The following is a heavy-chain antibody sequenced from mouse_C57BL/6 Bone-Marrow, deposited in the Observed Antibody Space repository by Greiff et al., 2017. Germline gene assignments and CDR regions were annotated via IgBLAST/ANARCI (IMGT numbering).Heavy chain of an antibody. CDR3: TREHGNFYYFDY. CDR2: ISSGGDYI. CDR1: GFTFSSYA. J-gene: IGHJ2*01. V-gene: IGHV5-9-1*02. D-gene: IGHD2-1*01. Sequence: EVKVEESGEGLVKPGGSLKLSCAASGFTFSSYAMSWVRQTPEKRLEWVAYISSGGDYIYYADTVKGRFTISRDNARNTLYLQMSSLKSEDTAMYYCTREHGNFYYFDYWGQGTTLTVSS.